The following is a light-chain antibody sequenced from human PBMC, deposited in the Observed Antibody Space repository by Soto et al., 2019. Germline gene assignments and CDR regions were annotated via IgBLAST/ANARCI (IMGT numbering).Light chain of an antibody. Sequence: EIQMTQSPASLSASVGDRVTITCRASQNIGSHLSWYQQKPGEAPKLLIYAVSSLQSGVPARFSGIGSGLDFTLTISSLHREDFATYYCQERNTFGGGTRVEIK. CDR1: QNIGSH. CDR2: AVS. J-gene: IGKJ4*01. V-gene: IGKV1-39*01. CDR3: QERNT.